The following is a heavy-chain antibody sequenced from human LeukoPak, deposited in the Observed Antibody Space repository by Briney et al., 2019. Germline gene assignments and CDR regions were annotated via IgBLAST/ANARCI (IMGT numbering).Heavy chain of an antibody. CDR3: ARAGGDSATLSYFDY. CDR1: GFTFNTHA. CDR2: ISGGGGFT. Sequence: PGGSLRLSCAASGFTFNTHAMSWVRQAPGKGLEWVSAISGGGGFTYYADSVKGRFSFSRDNSKSTLYLQMNSLRAEDTAVYYCARAGGDSATLSYFDYWGQGTLVTVSS. J-gene: IGHJ4*02. V-gene: IGHV3-23*01. D-gene: IGHD2-21*02.